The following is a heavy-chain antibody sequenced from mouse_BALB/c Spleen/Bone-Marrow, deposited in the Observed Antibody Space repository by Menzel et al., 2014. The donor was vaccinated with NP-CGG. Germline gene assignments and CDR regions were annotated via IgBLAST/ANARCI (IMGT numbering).Heavy chain of an antibody. CDR1: GYTFTSYW. D-gene: IGHD1-1*01. Sequence: VQLQHSGAEPAKPWASVKTSCKASGYTFTSYWMHWVKQRPGQGLEWIGYINPSTDYTEYNQKFKQKATFTANKSSSTAHMQPSRLTSEYSEVYYCAREITKLDYAMVFWGEGTSVTVSS. J-gene: IGHJ4*01. CDR3: AREITKLDYAMVF. V-gene: IGHV1-7*01. CDR2: INPSTDYT.